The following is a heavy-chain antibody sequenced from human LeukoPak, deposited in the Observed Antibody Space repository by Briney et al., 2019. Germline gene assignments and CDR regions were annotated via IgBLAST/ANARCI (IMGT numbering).Heavy chain of an antibody. Sequence: GGSLRLSCAASGFTFSRYWMHWVRQGPGKELMWVSRISDDGRTTAFADSVQGRFTISRDNAKSTLYLQMNSLGVEDTAVYYCATATTGGGRWPFDSWGQGTLVTVSS. CDR3: ATATTGGGRWPFDS. D-gene: IGHD1-14*01. V-gene: IGHV3-74*01. J-gene: IGHJ4*02. CDR2: ISDDGRTT. CDR1: GFTFSRYW.